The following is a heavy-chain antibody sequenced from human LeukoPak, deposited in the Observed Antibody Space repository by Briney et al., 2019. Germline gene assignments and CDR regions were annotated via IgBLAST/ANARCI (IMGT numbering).Heavy chain of an antibody. D-gene: IGHD5-18*01. V-gene: IGHV4-30-4*01. CDR1: GGSISSGDYY. CDR2: IYYSGST. Sequence: PSETLSLTRTVSGGSISSGDYYWSWIRQPPGKGLEWIGYIYYSGSTYYNPSLKSRVTISVDTSKNQFSLKLSSVTAADTAVYYCARVLSVDTADMFDPWGQGTLVTVSS. CDR3: ARVLSVDTADMFDP. J-gene: IGHJ5*02.